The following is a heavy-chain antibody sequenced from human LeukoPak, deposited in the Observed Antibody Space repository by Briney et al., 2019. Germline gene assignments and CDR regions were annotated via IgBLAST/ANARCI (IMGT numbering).Heavy chain of an antibody. CDR3: ARGPGDYVWGSYRPFDY. V-gene: IGHV1-2*02. CDR1: GYTFTNYY. D-gene: IGHD3-16*02. CDR2: INPNNGDT. Sequence: ASVKVSCKASGYTFTNYYIQWIRQAPGQGLEWMGWINPNNGDTNYAQKFQGRVIMTRDTSINTASMELTRLRSDDTAVYYCARGPGDYVWGSYRPFDYWGQGTLVTVSS. J-gene: IGHJ4*02.